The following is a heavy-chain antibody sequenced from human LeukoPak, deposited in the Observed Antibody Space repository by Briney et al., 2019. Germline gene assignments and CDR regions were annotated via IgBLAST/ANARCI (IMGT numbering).Heavy chain of an antibody. CDR2: INPNSGGT. J-gene: IGHJ3*02. D-gene: IGHD6-19*01. V-gene: IGHV1-2*02. CDR3: AKYSRGWPDAFDI. Sequence: GASVKVSYKASGYTFTGYYTHWVRQAPGQGLEWMGCINPNSGGTNYAQKFQGRVTMTRDTSISTAYMEVSRLRSDDTAVYYCAKYSRGWPDAFDIWGQGTMVTVSS. CDR1: GYTFTGYY.